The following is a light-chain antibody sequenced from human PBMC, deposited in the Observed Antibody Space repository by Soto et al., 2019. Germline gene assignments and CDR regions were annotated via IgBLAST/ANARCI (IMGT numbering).Light chain of an antibody. J-gene: IGLJ1*01. V-gene: IGLV1-40*01. CDR1: SSKIGAGYD. CDR2: GNS. Sequence: QFGLAQPPPVSGAPGQGVTIPCPGGSSKIGAGYDVHWYQQLPGTAPKLLIYGNSNRPSGVPDRFSGSKSGTSASLAITGLQAEDEADYYCQSYDSSLSGYVFGTGTKVTV. CDR3: QSYDSSLSGYV.